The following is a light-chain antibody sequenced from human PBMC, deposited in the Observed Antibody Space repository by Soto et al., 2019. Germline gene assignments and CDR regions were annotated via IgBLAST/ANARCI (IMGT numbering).Light chain of an antibody. J-gene: IGKJ1*01. CDR3: QQYSNLWT. CDR2: DAS. CDR1: QSVSSY. V-gene: IGKV3-11*01. Sequence: EIVLTQSPGTLSLSPGERATLSCRASQSVSSYLAWYQQKPGQAPRLLIYDASNRATGIPARFSGSGSGTDFTLTISSLEPEDFAVYYCQQYSNLWTFGQGTKVDIK.